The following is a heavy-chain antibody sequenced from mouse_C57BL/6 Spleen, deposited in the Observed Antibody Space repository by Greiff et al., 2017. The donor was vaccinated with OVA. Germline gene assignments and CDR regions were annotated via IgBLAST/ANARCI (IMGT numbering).Heavy chain of an antibody. D-gene: IGHD2-4*01. CDR1: GYTFTSYW. CDR3: ARGGYDYDGYFDV. Sequence: QVQLQQPGAELVRPGSSVKLSCKASGYTFTSYWMHWVKQRPIQGLEWIGNIDPSDSETHYNQKFKDKATLTVDKSSSTAYMQLSSLTSEDSAVYYCARGGYDYDGYFDVRGTGTTVTVSS. J-gene: IGHJ1*03. V-gene: IGHV1-52*01. CDR2: IDPSDSET.